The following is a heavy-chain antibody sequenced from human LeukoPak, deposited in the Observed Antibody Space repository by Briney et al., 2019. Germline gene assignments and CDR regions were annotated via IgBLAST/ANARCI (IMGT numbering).Heavy chain of an antibody. Sequence: GGSLRLSCAASGFTLRSYGMSWVRRAPGKGLEWVSFISASDASTYYADSVKGRFITSRDTSDNTLYLEMNSLRDDDTAAYYCAKGRGSNSIYESWGQGTLVTVFS. J-gene: IGHJ4*02. CDR1: GFTLRSYG. V-gene: IGHV3-23*01. CDR3: AKGRGSNSIYES. CDR2: ISASDAST. D-gene: IGHD2-2*01.